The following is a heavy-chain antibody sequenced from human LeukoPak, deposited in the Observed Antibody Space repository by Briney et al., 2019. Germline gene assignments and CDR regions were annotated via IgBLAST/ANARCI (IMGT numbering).Heavy chain of an antibody. CDR2: IYYSGST. V-gene: IGHV4-59*01. J-gene: IGHJ5*02. D-gene: IGHD3-16*01. CDR3: ARLRGWFDP. Sequence: SETLSLTCTVSGGSISSYYWSWIRQPPGKGLEWIGYIYYSGSTNHNPSLKSRVTISVDTSKNQFSLKLSSVTAADTAVYYCARLRGWFDPWGQGTLVTVSS. CDR1: GGSISSYY.